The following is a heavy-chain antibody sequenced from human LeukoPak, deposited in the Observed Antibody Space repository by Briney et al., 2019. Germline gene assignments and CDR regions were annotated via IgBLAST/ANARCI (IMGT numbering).Heavy chain of an antibody. J-gene: IGHJ5*02. Sequence: SETLSLTCTVSGGSISTYYWSWIRQPPGKGLEWIGYIYYSGRTNYNPSLKSRVTISVDTSKNQFSLKLSSVTAADTAVYYCARDMGKYYDFWSGSPNWFDPWGQGTLVTVSS. CDR1: GGSISTYY. CDR2: IYYSGRT. D-gene: IGHD3-3*01. CDR3: ARDMGKYYDFWSGSPNWFDP. V-gene: IGHV4-59*01.